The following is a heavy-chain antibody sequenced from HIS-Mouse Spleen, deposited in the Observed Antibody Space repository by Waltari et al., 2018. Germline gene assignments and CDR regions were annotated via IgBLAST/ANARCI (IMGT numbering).Heavy chain of an antibody. D-gene: IGHD6-6*01. CDR3: ARDPGYSSSSNAFDI. V-gene: IGHV4-38-2*02. Sequence: QVQLQESGPGLVKPSETLSLTCPVSGYSISSGYYWGWIRQPPGKGLEWIGSIYPSGSTDDNPSLKSRVTISVDTSKNQFSLKLSSVTAADTAVYYCARDPGYSSSSNAFDIWGQGTMVTVSS. CDR1: GYSISSGYY. J-gene: IGHJ3*02. CDR2: IYPSGST.